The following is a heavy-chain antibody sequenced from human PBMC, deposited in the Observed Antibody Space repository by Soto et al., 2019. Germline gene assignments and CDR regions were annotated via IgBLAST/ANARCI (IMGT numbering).Heavy chain of an antibody. V-gene: IGHV2-5*02. CDR1: GFSLSTRDVG. D-gene: IGHD2-2*01. Sequence: QITLKESGPTLVKPTQTLTLTCTFSGFSLSTRDVGVGWIRQPPGEALEWLGVVYWDDDKTYSPSLKSRLTITKDTSKNQVVLRMTKMDPVDTATYYCAHCRGGVASFWGQGTLVTVSS. J-gene: IGHJ4*02. CDR3: AHCRGGVASF. CDR2: VYWDDDK.